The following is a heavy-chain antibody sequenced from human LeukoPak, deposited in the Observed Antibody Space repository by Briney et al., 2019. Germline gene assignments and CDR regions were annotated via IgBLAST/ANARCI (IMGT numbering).Heavy chain of an antibody. D-gene: IGHD1-1*01. Sequence: SETLSLTCAVYGGSFSSYHWTLIRQTPGKGLEWIGEISHTGLTGSNPSLKSRVTIFVDSSKKQFSLRMTSVTAADTGVYYCARVPDITVRPCDTWGPGTLVTVSS. J-gene: IGHJ5*02. V-gene: IGHV4-34*01. CDR2: ISHTGLT. CDR3: ARVPDITVRPCDT. CDR1: GGSFSSYH.